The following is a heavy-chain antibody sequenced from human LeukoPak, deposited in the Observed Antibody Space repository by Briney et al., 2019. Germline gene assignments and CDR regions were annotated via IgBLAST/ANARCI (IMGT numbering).Heavy chain of an antibody. J-gene: IGHJ6*03. Sequence: GASVKVSCKASGYTFTSYGISWVRQAPGQGLEWMGWISAYNGNTNYAQKLQGRVTMTTDTSTSTAYMELRSLRSDDTAVYYCARPAPDIVVVPASGDYYYMDVWGKGTTVTVSS. D-gene: IGHD2-2*01. CDR2: ISAYNGNT. V-gene: IGHV1-18*01. CDR1: GYTFTSYG. CDR3: ARPAPDIVVVPASGDYYYMDV.